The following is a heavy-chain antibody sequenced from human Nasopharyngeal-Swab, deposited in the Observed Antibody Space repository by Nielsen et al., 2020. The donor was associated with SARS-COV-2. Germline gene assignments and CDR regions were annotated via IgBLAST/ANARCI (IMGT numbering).Heavy chain of an antibody. Sequence: GESLKISCAASGFIFSNYGMHWVRRAPGKGLERVAVIWYDGSNKYYAGSVKGRFTISRDNSKNTLYLQMNSLRADDTAVYYCAAAPSGDYGGYWGQGTLVTVSS. D-gene: IGHD4-23*01. CDR2: IWYDGSNK. CDR1: GFIFSNYG. J-gene: IGHJ4*02. V-gene: IGHV3-33*01. CDR3: AAAPSGDYGGY.